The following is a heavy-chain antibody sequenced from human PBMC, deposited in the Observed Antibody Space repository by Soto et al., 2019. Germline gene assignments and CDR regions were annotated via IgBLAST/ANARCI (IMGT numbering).Heavy chain of an antibody. D-gene: IGHD6-13*01. V-gene: IGHV3-21*02. J-gene: IGHJ5*02. CDR3: ARETGYTTTWTNWFDP. CDR1: GFTFSSYT. Sequence: EVQLVESGGGLVKPGGSLRLSCAASGFTFSSYTMNWVRQAPGKGLEWVSSISSSGDYTYYADSMKGRVTISRDNAKNSLYLRVTSLRAEDTAFYYCARETGYTTTWTNWFDPCGQGTLFTVSS. CDR2: ISSSGDYT.